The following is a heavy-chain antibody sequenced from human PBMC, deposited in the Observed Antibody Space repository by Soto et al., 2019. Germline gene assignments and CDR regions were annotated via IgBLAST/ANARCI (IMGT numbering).Heavy chain of an antibody. CDR2: INPSGGRT. CDR3: ASDGGYDVLTGHYILLYYLDN. Sequence: GPSVKVPCKASGYTFTTYSMHWVRQTPGHGLEWMGGINPSGGRTSYAQKFQGRVTMTRDTSTSTVHMELSNLRSEDTAVYFCASDGGYDVLTGHYILLYYLDNWGLGTLVTVSS. CDR1: GYTFTTYS. J-gene: IGHJ4*02. V-gene: IGHV1-46*01. D-gene: IGHD3-9*01.